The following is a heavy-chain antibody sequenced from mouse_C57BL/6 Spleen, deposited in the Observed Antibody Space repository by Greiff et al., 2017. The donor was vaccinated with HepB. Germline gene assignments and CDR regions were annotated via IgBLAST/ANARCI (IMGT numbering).Heavy chain of an antibody. J-gene: IGHJ2*01. D-gene: IGHD2-3*01. CDR2: IYPGDGDT. V-gene: IGHV1-82*01. Sequence: QVQLKESGPELVKPGASVKISCKASGYAFSSSWMNWVKQRPGKGLEWIGRIYPGDGDTNYNGKFKGEATLTADKSSSTAYMQLSSLTSEDSAVYFCATLDGYFLFDYWGQGTTLTVSS. CDR1: GYAFSSSW. CDR3: ATLDGYFLFDY.